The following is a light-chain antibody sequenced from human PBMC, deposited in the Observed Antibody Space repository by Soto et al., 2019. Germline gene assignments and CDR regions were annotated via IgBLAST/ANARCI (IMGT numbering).Light chain of an antibody. Sequence: QSVLTQPPSASGSPGQSVTISCTGTSSDVGGYNYVSWYQQHPGKAPKLMIYEVSERPSGVPDRFSGSKSGNTASLTVSGLQAADEADYYCSSYAGSNNVVFGGGTKLTVL. CDR2: EVS. V-gene: IGLV2-8*01. CDR1: SSDVGGYNY. CDR3: SSYAGSNNVV. J-gene: IGLJ2*01.